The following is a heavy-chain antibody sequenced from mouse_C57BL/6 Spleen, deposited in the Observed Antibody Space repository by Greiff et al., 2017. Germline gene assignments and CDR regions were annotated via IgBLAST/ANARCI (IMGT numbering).Heavy chain of an antibody. J-gene: IGHJ4*01. CDR2: IYPGSGST. Sequence: VKLQQPGAELVKPGASVKMSCKASGYTFTSYWITWVKQRPGQGLEGIGDIYPGSGSTNYNEKFKSKATLTVDTSSSTAYMQLSSLTSEDSAVYYCARDSNYDAMDYWGQVTSVTVAS. V-gene: IGHV1-55*01. D-gene: IGHD2-5*01. CDR3: ARDSNYDAMDY. CDR1: GYTFTSYW.